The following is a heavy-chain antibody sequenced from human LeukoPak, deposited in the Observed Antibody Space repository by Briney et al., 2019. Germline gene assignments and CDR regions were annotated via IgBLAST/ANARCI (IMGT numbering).Heavy chain of an antibody. V-gene: IGHV3-23*01. J-gene: IGHJ4*02. Sequence: SGGSLRLSCAASGFTFSSYAMSWVRQAPGKGLEWVSVISGSGGSTYYADSVKGRFTISRDNSKNTLYLQMNSLRAEDTALYYCAKARLHTYYYDSSGYYYYFDYWGQGILVTVSS. CDR2: ISGSGGST. CDR1: GFTFSSYA. D-gene: IGHD3-22*01. CDR3: AKARLHTYYYDSSGYYYYFDY.